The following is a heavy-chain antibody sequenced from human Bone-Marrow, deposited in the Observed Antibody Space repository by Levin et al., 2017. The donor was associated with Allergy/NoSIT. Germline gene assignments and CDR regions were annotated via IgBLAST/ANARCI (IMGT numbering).Heavy chain of an antibody. CDR3: TRLLSILDYYFGMDV. V-gene: IGHV3-49*04. CDR2: VSSKGYGATT. CDR1: GFIFGDYA. Sequence: SCKTSGFIFGDYAMSWVRQAPGKGLEWIGFVSSKGYGATTEYAASVKGRFSISRDESTRIVYLQMNSLRSDDTALYYCTRLLSILDYYFGMDVWGQGTTVTVSS. D-gene: IGHD2-21*02. J-gene: IGHJ6*02.